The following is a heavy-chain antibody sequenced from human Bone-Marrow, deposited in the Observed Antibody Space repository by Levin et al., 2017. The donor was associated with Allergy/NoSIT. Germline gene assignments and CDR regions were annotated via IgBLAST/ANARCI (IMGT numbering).Heavy chain of an antibody. D-gene: IGHD3-10*01. J-gene: IGHJ4*02. Sequence: GESLKISCAASGFAFSTYDMHWVRQAPGKGLEWVAVISYDGRNKYYADSVKGRFTISRDRSKNTLDLQMNSLRAEDTAVYYCAKAFGNYFDYWGQGTLVTVSS. CDR2: ISYDGRNK. V-gene: IGHV3-30*18. CDR1: GFAFSTYD. CDR3: AKAFGNYFDY.